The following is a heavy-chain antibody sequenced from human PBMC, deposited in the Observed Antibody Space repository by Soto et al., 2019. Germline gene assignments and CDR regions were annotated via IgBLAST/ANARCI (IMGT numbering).Heavy chain of an antibody. J-gene: IGHJ5*02. V-gene: IGHV3-11*01. CDR3: VRDRDRRWFDP. Sequence: QLVESGGGLVKPGGSLRLSCTASGFIFSDFYMAWIRQAPGKGLEWVSYISSDGSATYKDSVKGRFTVSRDNAKDSLYLQMDSLRVEDTAIYYCVRDRDRRWFDPWGQGTPFTVSS. CDR2: ISSDGSAT. CDR1: GFIFSDFY.